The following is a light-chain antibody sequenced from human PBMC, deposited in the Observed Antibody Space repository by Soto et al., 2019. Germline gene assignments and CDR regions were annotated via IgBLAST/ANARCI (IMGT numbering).Light chain of an antibody. V-gene: IGKV3-15*01. Sequence: EMVLTQSPVTLSVSPGERATLSCRASQSVSSNLAWYQHRPGQAPRLLIFGASTRATGVPARFSGSGSGTEFTLTINSLQTEDFGLYYCQQYTSWPRTFGQGTKV. CDR2: GAS. CDR3: QQYTSWPRT. CDR1: QSVSSN. J-gene: IGKJ1*01.